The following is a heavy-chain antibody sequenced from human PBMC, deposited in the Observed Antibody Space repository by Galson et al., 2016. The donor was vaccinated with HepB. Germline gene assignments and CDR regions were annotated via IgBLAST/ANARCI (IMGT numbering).Heavy chain of an antibody. CDR3: ARAHILFYDGAEGYYGMDV. CDR2: IWYDGSNE. Sequence: SLRLSCAASGFTFSSYGMHWVRQAPGKGLEWVALIWYDGSNEYYADSVKGRFTISRDNSKKTLYLQMNSLRAEDTAVYYCARAHILFYDGAEGYYGMDVWGQGTTVTVSS. CDR1: GFTFSSYG. V-gene: IGHV3-33*01. J-gene: IGHJ6*02. D-gene: IGHD3-3*01.